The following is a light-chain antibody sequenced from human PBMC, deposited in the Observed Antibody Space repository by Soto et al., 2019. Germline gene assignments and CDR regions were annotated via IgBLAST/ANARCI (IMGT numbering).Light chain of an antibody. CDR1: QSVSSPY. Sequence: IVLTQSPGTLSLSPGERATLSCRASQSVSSPYLAWYQQKPGQAPRLLIFGASSRATGIPDRFSGSGSGTDFTLTISRLEREHFAVYYCQNYGTSPGSFGHGTKVEIK. CDR3: QNYGTSPGS. J-gene: IGKJ1*01. CDR2: GAS. V-gene: IGKV3-20*01.